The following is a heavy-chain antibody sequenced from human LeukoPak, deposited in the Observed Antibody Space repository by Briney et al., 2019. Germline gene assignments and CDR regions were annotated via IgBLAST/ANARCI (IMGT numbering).Heavy chain of an antibody. CDR2: INTNTGNP. J-gene: IGHJ4*02. Sequence: ASVKVSCKASGGTFSSYAISWVRQAPGQGLEWMGWINTNTGNPTYAQGFTGWFVFSLDTSVSTAYLQISSLKAEDTAVYYCARATSPSIAVAGLFWGQGTLVTVSS. CDR1: GGTFSSYA. V-gene: IGHV7-4-1*02. D-gene: IGHD6-19*01. CDR3: ARATSPSIAVAGLF.